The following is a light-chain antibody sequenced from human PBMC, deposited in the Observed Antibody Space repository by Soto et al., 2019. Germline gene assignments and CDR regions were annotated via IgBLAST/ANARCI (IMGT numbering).Light chain of an antibody. CDR1: SSDVGSYDL. J-gene: IGLJ1*01. V-gene: IGLV2-23*02. CDR3: CSYAGSDTYV. CDR2: DVT. Sequence: QAVVTQPASVSGSPGQSITISCTGTSSDVGSYDLVSWYQQHPGKAPKLMIYDVTKRPSGVSNRFSGSKSGNTASLTISGLQAEDEADYYCCSYAGSDTYVFGTGTKVTVL.